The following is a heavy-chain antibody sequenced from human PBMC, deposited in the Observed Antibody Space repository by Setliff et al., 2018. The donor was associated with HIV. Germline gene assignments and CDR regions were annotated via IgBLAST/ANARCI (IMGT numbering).Heavy chain of an antibody. Sequence: SETLSLTCTVSGGSIGSGGYYWSWIRQHPGKGLEWIGYIYYSGSTYYNPSFKRRLSISVDTSKNQFSLKLRSVTAADRAVYYCARVPGYSSGTSYMDVWGKGTTVTVSS. CDR2: IYYSGST. V-gene: IGHV4-31*03. CDR3: ARVPGYSSGTSYMDV. D-gene: IGHD6-19*01. J-gene: IGHJ6*03. CDR1: GGSIGSGGYY.